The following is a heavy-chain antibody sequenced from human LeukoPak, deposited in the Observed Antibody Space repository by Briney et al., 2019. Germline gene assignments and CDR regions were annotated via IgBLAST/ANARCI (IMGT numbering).Heavy chain of an antibody. CDR2: IYYSGST. J-gene: IGHJ5*02. CDR1: GGSISSYY. D-gene: IGHD1-26*01. CDR3: AGHGVVGATSRGWFDP. Sequence: SETLSLTCTVSGGSISSYYWSWIRQPPGKGLEWIGYIYYSGSTNYNPSLKSRVTISVDTSKNQFSLKLSSVTAADTAVYYCAGHGVVGATSRGWFDPWGQGTLVTVSS. V-gene: IGHV4-59*08.